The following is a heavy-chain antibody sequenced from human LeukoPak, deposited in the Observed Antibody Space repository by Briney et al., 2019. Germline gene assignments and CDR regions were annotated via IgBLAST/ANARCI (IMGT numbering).Heavy chain of an antibody. D-gene: IGHD2-2*01. CDR2: IYSSGSS. CDR1: GASISGGGYS. Sequence: SETLSLTCTVSGASISGGGYSWTWIRQPAGKGLECIGHIYSSGSSNYNPSLKSRATISVDTSKNQFSLKLSSVTAADTAVYYCARFFGPAAIRLRYYGMDVWGQGTTVTVSS. V-gene: IGHV4-61*09. J-gene: IGHJ6*02. CDR3: ARFFGPAAIRLRYYGMDV.